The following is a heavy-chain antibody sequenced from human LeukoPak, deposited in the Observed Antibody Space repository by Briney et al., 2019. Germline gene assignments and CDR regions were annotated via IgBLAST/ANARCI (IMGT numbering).Heavy chain of an antibody. CDR2: IYSGGST. J-gene: IGHJ3*02. D-gene: IGHD3-22*01. Sequence: GGSLRLSCAASGFTVSSNYMSWVRQAPGKGLEWVSVIYSGGSTYYADSVKGRFTISRDNAKNSLYLQMNSLRAEDTAVYYCARSGRGYYPLDAFDIWGQGTMVTVSS. CDR1: GFTVSSNY. V-gene: IGHV3-53*01. CDR3: ARSGRGYYPLDAFDI.